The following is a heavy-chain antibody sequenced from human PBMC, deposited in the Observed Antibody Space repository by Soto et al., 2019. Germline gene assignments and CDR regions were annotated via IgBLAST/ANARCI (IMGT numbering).Heavy chain of an antibody. CDR2: ISTYNVDT. Sequence: QVHLVQSGAEVKKPGASLKVSCKSSGYTFTSYGIVWVRQAPGQGLEWMGWISTYNVDTKYAQKFTGRVTMRTDTSTTTAYMELTSLTSDDTAMYYCARGGFAYGYLDFWGQGTLATVSS. CDR1: GYTFTSYG. V-gene: IGHV1-18*01. CDR3: ARGGFAYGYLDF. D-gene: IGHD5-18*01. J-gene: IGHJ4*02.